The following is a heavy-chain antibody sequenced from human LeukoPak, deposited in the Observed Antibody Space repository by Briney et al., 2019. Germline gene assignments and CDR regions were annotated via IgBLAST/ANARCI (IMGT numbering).Heavy chain of an antibody. V-gene: IGHV4-39*01. D-gene: IGHD6-13*01. CDR1: GGSMRSSRNY. Sequence: SETLSLTCSVSGGSMRSSRNYWGWIRQPPGKGLEWIASIYHSGSTYHNPSLKSRVTISVDMSKIQFSLRLTSVTAADTAVYYCARLDEEAAAALDYWGQGTLVTVSS. CDR2: IYHSGST. CDR3: ARLDEEAAAALDY. J-gene: IGHJ4*02.